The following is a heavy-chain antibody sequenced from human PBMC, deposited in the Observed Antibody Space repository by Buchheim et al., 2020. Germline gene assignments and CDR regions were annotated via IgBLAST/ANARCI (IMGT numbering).Heavy chain of an antibody. CDR2: ISGSGGST. V-gene: IGHV3-23*04. CDR1: GFTFSSYA. J-gene: IGHJ6*02. CDR3: AKENIVVVPAAYYYYYYGMDV. D-gene: IGHD2-2*01. Sequence: EVQLVESGGGLVQPGGSLRLSCAASGFTFSSYAMSWVRQAPGKGLEWVSTISGSGGSTYYADYVKGRLTISRDNSKNTLYLQINSLRAEDTAVYYCAKENIVVVPAAYYYYYYGMDVWGQGTT.